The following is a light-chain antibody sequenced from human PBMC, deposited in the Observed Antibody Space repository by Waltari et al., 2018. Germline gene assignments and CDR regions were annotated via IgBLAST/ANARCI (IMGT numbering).Light chain of an antibody. Sequence: QSALTQPDSVSGSPGQSVTSSRTGTRSACGSINRVSWYQQSPGTAPNLIISEVSNRPSGGPDRFSGSKSGNTASLTISGLQTEDESDYYCSSFTSTSTWVFGGGTKLTVL. CDR1: RSACGSINR. V-gene: IGLV2-18*02. J-gene: IGLJ3*02. CDR2: EVS. CDR3: SSFTSTSTWV.